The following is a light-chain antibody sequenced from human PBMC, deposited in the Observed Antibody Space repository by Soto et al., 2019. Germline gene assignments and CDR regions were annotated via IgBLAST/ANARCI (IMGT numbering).Light chain of an antibody. CDR2: DSS. CDR3: QQRSNWPPDKYT. Sequence: EIVLTQSPATLSLSPGERATLSCRASQSVSSYLAWYQQKPGQAPRLLIYDSSNSASGIPARFSGSGSGTDFTRTISGLEPEDFAVYYCQQRSNWPPDKYTFGQGTRREIK. CDR1: QSVSSY. V-gene: IGKV3-11*01. J-gene: IGKJ5*01.